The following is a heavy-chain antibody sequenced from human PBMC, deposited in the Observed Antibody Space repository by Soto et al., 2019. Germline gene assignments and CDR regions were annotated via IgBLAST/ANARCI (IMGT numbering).Heavy chain of an antibody. CDR2: IDPSDSYT. D-gene: IGHD2-2*01. J-gene: IGHJ6*02. Sequence: GESLKISCKGSGYSFTSYWISWVRQMPGKGLEWMGRIDPSDSYTNYSPSFQGHVTISADKSISTAYLQWSSLKASDTAMYYCARLIVVVPAASSPYYYYYYGMDFRGQGTTVTVSS. CDR3: ARLIVVVPAASSPYYYYYYGMDF. CDR1: GYSFTSYW. V-gene: IGHV5-10-1*01.